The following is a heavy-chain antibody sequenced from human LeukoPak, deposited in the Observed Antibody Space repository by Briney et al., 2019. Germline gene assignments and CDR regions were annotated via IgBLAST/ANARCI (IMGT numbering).Heavy chain of an antibody. J-gene: IGHJ5*02. Sequence: ASVKVSCKASGNTFTNYYMHWVRQAPGQGLEWMGIINPSAGTTTYAQKFQGRVTMTRDTSTSTVYMELSSLRSEDTAVYYCARDGDENSSSWSWFDPWGQGTLVTVSS. CDR2: INPSAGTT. V-gene: IGHV1-46*01. CDR3: ARDGDENSSSWSWFDP. D-gene: IGHD6-13*01. CDR1: GNTFTNYY.